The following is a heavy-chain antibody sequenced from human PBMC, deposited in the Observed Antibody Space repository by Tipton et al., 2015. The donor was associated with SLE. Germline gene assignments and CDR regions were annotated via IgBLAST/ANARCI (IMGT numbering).Heavy chain of an antibody. CDR1: GFTFGDFP. V-gene: IGHV3-30*04. CDR2: IAYDAAFQ. J-gene: IGHJ3*01. CDR3: AREPRDTGPFDH. D-gene: IGHD5-18*01. Sequence: QVQLVQSGGGVVQPGRSLRLSCAASGFTFGDFPMHWVRQAPGKGLEWVAVIAYDAAFQFYAASVRGRFTISRDESENTVYLQMGSLRPDDTAIYYCAREPRDTGPFDHWGQGTVVTVSS.